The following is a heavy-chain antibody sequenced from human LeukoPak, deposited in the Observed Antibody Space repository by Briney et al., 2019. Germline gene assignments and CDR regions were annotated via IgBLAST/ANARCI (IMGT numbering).Heavy chain of an antibody. V-gene: IGHV3-23*01. CDR2: ISGSGGST. J-gene: IGHJ6*03. D-gene: IGHD4-23*01. Sequence: GGSLRLSCSASGFTFSSYGMTWVRQAPGKGLEWVSGISGSGGSTYYAASVKGRFTISRNNSKNTLYLQMNSLRVEDTAVYYCAKATVVTAMGYYMDVWGKGTTVTVSS. CDR1: GFTFSSYG. CDR3: AKATVVTAMGYYMDV.